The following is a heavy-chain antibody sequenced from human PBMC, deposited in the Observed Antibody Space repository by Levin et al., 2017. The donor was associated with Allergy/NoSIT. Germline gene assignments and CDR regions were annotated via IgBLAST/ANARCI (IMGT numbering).Heavy chain of an antibody. V-gene: IGHV1-46*01. D-gene: IGHD3-10*01. CDR2: INPSGGST. Sequence: ASVKVSCKASGYTFTSYYMHWVRQAPGQGLEWMGIINPSGGSTSYAQKFQGRVTMTRDTSTSTVYMELSSLRSEDTAVYYCARARRVYGSGSYYDYWGQGTLVTVSS. CDR1: GYTFTSYY. CDR3: ARARRVYGSGSYYDY. J-gene: IGHJ4*02.